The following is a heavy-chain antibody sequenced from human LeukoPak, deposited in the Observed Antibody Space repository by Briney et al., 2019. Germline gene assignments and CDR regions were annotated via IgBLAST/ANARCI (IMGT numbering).Heavy chain of an antibody. Sequence: PSETLSLTCTVSGGSISSCYWSWIRQPAGKGLEWIGRIYTSGSTNYNPSLKSRVTMSVDTSKNQFSLKLSSVTAADTAVYYCARDRGVRGGSYGTWFDPWGQGTLVTVSS. J-gene: IGHJ5*02. D-gene: IGHD1-26*01. V-gene: IGHV4-4*07. CDR3: ARDRGVRGGSYGTWFDP. CDR1: GGSISSCY. CDR2: IYTSGST.